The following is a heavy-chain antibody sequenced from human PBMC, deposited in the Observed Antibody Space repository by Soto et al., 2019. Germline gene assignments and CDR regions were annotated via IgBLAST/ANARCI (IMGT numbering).Heavy chain of an antibody. Sequence: QVQLVQSGAEEKKPGASVKVSCKASGYTFTSYAMHWVRQAPGQRLEWMGWINAVNGNTKYSQKFQGRVTISRGTTASTAYMELSSLSSEDTAVYYCARGGYGDYIWYFYLWGRGTLVTVSS. CDR2: INAVNGNT. J-gene: IGHJ2*01. V-gene: IGHV1-3*05. D-gene: IGHD4-17*01. CDR3: ARGGYGDYIWYFYL. CDR1: GYTFTSYA.